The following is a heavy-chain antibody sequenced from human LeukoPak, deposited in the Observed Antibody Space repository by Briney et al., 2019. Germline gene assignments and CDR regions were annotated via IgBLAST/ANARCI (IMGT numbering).Heavy chain of an antibody. Sequence: SEILSLTCTVCGGSISSYYWSWLRQPPGKGLELMGYYYYSASTNYDPSLKSRVTISVDTSKNPFSLKLSSVTAADTAVYYCARDLTYYGSGSYHHYFDYWGQGTLVTVSS. J-gene: IGHJ4*02. CDR1: GGSISSYY. V-gene: IGHV4-59*13. D-gene: IGHD3-10*01. CDR3: ARDLTYYGSGSYHHYFDY. CDR2: YYYSAST.